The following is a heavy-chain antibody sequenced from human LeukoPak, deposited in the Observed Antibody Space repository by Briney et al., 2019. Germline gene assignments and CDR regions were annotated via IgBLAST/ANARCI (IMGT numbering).Heavy chain of an antibody. Sequence: GGSLRLSCAASGFTFSSYVMSWVRQAPGKGLEWVSVISGSGDSTYYADSVKGRFTISRDNSKNTLYLQMDSLRAEDTAVYYCARVDRNSGWSVWGQGTLVTVSS. D-gene: IGHD5-12*01. CDR2: ISGSGDST. CDR3: ARVDRNSGWSV. CDR1: GFTFSSYV. J-gene: IGHJ4*02. V-gene: IGHV3-23*01.